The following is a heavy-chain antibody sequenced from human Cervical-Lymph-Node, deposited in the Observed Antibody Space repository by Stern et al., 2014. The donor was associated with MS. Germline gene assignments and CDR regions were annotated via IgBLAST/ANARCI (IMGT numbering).Heavy chain of an antibody. D-gene: IGHD6-6*01. V-gene: IGHV1-69*01. CDR1: GGTFNTNV. CDR3: ARAAYSTSSYNY. J-gene: IGHJ4*02. CDR2: IIPIFGTA. Sequence: QLVESGAEVKKPGSSVKVSCKASGGTFNTNVISWVRQAPGQGLEWMGGIIPIFGTALYAQKSQGRVTITANESTRAVYMELSSLRSEDTAVYYWARAAYSTSSYNYWGQGTLVIVSS.